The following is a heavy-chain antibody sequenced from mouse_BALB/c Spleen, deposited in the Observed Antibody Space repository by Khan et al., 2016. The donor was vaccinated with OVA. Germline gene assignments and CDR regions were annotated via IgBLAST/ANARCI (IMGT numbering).Heavy chain of an antibody. V-gene: IGHV9-3-1*01. D-gene: IGHD2-10*01. CDR3: ARPPYFSYVLDN. CDR1: GHTFTKYG. CDR2: INTYTGEP. J-gene: IGHJ4*01. Sequence: QIQLVQSGPELKKPGETVKISCKASGHTFTKYGMNWVKQAPGKGLKWMGWINTYTGEPTYADDFNGRFAFSLETSASIAYLQINNLKNEDTATYFCARPPYFSYVLDNWGQGTSVTVSS.